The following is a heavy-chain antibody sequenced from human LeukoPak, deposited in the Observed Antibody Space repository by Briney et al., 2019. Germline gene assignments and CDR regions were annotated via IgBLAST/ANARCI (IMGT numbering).Heavy chain of an antibody. CDR1: GASVSIYY. Sequence: SETLSLTCTVSGASVSIYYLRWIRQSPGEGLEWIGCIYDSGSNYYHPPLKSRVTIPVDTSKNQFSLKSNSGTPGDTAVYYCARHYGPSGQGTPVTVSS. CDR3: ARHYGP. D-gene: IGHD3-10*01. CDR2: IYDSGSN. J-gene: IGHJ5*01. V-gene: IGHV4-59*08.